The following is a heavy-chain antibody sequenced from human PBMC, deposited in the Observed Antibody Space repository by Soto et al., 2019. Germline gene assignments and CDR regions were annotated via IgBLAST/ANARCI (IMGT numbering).Heavy chain of an antibody. Sequence: SETLSLTCTVSGGSISSGVYYWIWIRQHPGKGLEWIGYIYYSGSTYYNPSLKSRVTISVDTSKNQFSLKLSSVTAADTAVYYCARDGRGGYNGRYFDYWGQGTLVTVSS. CDR3: ARDGRGGYNGRYFDY. V-gene: IGHV4-31*03. CDR1: GGSISSGVYY. J-gene: IGHJ4*02. D-gene: IGHD5-12*01. CDR2: IYYSGST.